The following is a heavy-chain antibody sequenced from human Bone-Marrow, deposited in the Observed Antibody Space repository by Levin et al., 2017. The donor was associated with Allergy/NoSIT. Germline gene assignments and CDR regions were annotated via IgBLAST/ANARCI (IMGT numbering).Heavy chain of an antibody. CDR2: INPNSGGT. D-gene: IGHD1-26*01. CDR1: GYIFSDFY. Sequence: ASVKVSCRASGYIFSDFYMHWVRQAPGQGLEWMGWINPNSGGTDYAQKFEDRVTMTRDMSITTVTMELSRLTSDDTAVYYCARVRIISGSATANRYYYCLDVWGQGTTVTVSS. V-gene: IGHV1-2*02. J-gene: IGHJ6*02. CDR3: ARVRIISGSATANRYYYCLDV.